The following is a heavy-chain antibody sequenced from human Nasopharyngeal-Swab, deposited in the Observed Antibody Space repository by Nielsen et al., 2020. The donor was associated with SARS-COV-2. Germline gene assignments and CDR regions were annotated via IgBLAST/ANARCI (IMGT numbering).Heavy chain of an antibody. CDR2: IWYDGSNK. Sequence: GESLKISCAASGFTFSSYGMHWVRQAPGKGLEWVAVIWYDGSNKYYADSVKGRFTISRDNSKNTLYLQMNSLRAEDTAVYYCAKEAQYSSGWETFDYWGQGTLVTVSS. V-gene: IGHV3-30*02. CDR1: GFTFSSYG. CDR3: AKEAQYSSGWETFDY. J-gene: IGHJ4*02. D-gene: IGHD6-19*01.